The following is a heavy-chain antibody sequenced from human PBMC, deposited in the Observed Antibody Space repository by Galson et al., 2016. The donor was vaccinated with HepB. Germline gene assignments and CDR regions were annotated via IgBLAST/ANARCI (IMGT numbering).Heavy chain of an antibody. V-gene: IGHV3-23*01. J-gene: IGHJ4*02. CDR2: INGGGGFT. Sequence: SLRLSCAASGFTFNTYAMHWVRQAPGKGLEWVSAINGGGGFTYYADSVKGRFTISRDNSKNMLYMQVNSLRAEDTAVYYCAKGGLRWYHNFNCWGQGTLVTVSS. CDR3: AKGGLRWYHNFNC. D-gene: IGHD4-23*01. CDR1: GFTFNTYA.